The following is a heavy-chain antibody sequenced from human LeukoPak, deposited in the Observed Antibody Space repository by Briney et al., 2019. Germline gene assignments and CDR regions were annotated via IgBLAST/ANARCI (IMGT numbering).Heavy chain of an antibody. CDR1: GFTFSSYA. V-gene: IGHV3-23*01. CDR3: AKGSSGGRPYYFDY. D-gene: IGHD2-15*01. J-gene: IGHJ4*02. CDR2: ISDSGGST. Sequence: QAGGSLRLSCAASGFTFSSYAMSWVRQAPGKGLEWVSAISDSGGSTYYADSVKGRFTISRDTSKNTLYLQMNSLRGDDTAVYYCAKGSSGGRPYYFDYWGQGTLVTVSS.